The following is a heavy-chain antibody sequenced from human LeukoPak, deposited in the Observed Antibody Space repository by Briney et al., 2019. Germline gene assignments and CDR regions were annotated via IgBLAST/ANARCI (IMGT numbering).Heavy chain of an antibody. J-gene: IGHJ4*02. Sequence: GGSLRLSCAASGFTFSSYAMSWVRQAPGKGLEWVSAISGSAGSTYYAESVKGRFTISRDNSKNTLYLQMNSLRAEDTAVYYCAKDPCYDSSGYSDYWGQGTLVTVSS. CDR2: ISGSAGST. CDR3: AKDPCYDSSGYSDY. CDR1: GFTFSSYA. D-gene: IGHD3-22*01. V-gene: IGHV3-23*01.